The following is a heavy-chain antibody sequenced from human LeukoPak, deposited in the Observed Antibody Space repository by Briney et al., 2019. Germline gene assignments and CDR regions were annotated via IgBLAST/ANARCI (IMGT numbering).Heavy chain of an antibody. D-gene: IGHD6-13*01. CDR2: ISNFGDII. J-gene: IGHJ6*03. CDR3: AKDATAVVGTVYMDV. Sequence: GGSLRLSCTASGFTFGDYGMNWVRQAPGKGLEWISHISNFGDIIHYADSVEGRFTISRDNAKNSLYLQMDSLRAEDTAVYYCAKDATAVVGTVYMDVWGKGTTVTISS. CDR1: GFTFGDYG. V-gene: IGHV3-48*03.